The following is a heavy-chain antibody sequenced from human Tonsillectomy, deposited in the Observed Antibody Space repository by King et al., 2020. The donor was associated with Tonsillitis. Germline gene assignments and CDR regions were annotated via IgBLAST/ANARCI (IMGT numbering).Heavy chain of an antibody. Sequence: QLVQSGAEIKKPGESLKISCKDSGYNFNVYWIAWVRQVPGKGLEWMGTIFPGDSDTRYSPSFQGQVTMSVDQSNNTAHLQWNRLKASDTAIYYCARMSAGGYNWFGSWGQGTLVTVSS. V-gene: IGHV5-51*01. CDR1: GYNFNVYW. CDR3: ARMSAGGYNWFGS. D-gene: IGHD2-15*01. CDR2: IFPGDSDT. J-gene: IGHJ5*01.